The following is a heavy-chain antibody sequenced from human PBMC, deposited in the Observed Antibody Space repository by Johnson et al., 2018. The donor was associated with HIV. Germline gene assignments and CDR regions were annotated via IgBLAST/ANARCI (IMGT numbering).Heavy chain of an antibody. CDR3: ARDFNSGSPDGAFDI. CDR1: GFTFSSYA. Sequence: QVQLVESGGGVVQPGRSLRLSCAASGFTFSSYAMHWVRQAPGKGLEWVAVISYDGSNKYYADAVKGRFTISRDNSKNTLYLQMNSLRPEDTAVYYCARDFNSGSPDGAFDIWGQGTMVTVSS. D-gene: IGHD4-23*01. J-gene: IGHJ3*02. CDR2: ISYDGSNK. V-gene: IGHV3-30-3*01.